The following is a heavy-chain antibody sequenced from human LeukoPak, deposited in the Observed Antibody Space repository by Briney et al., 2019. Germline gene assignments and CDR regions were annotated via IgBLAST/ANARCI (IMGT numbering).Heavy chain of an antibody. CDR3: ARPYYYDSRIDP. V-gene: IGHV4-30-4*01. J-gene: IGHJ5*02. CDR2: MYYSGST. CDR1: GGSISSGDYY. D-gene: IGHD3-22*01. Sequence: PSETLSLTCTVSGGSISSGDYYWSWIRQPPGKGLEWIAYMYYSGSTYYNPSLKSRVTMSADTSKNQFSLKLSPVTAADTAVYYCARPYYYDSRIDPWGQGTLVTVSS.